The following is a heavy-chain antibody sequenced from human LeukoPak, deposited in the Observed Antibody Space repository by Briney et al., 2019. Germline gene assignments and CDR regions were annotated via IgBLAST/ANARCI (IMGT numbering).Heavy chain of an antibody. V-gene: IGHV1-2*02. CDR1: GYTFTGYY. CDR2: INLNSGGT. J-gene: IGHJ4*02. D-gene: IGHD2-2*01. CDR3: ARLSAVVVPAY. Sequence: GASVKVSCKASGYTFTGYYMHWVRQAPGQGLEWMGWINLNSGGTNYAQKFQGRVTMTRDTSISTAYMELSRLRSDDTAVYYCARLSAVVVPAYWGQGTLVTVSS.